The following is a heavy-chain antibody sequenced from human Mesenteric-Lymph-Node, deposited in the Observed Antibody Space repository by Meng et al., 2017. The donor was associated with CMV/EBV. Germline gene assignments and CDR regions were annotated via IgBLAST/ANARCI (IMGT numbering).Heavy chain of an antibody. J-gene: IGHJ6*02. V-gene: IGHV3-21*03. CDR1: GFTFSSYV. CDR2: ISSSSSYI. Sequence: GGSLRLSCAASGFTFSSYVMNWVRQAPGKGLEWVSSISSSSSYIYYADSVKGRFTISRDNAKNSLYLQMNSLKTEDTAVYYCTREIPSFPYGMDVWGQGTTVTVSS. CDR3: TREIPSFPYGMDV. D-gene: IGHD2-2*02.